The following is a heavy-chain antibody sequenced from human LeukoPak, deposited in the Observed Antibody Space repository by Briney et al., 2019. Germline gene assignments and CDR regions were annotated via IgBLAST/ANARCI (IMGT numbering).Heavy chain of an antibody. Sequence: ASETLSLTCTVSGGSISSYSWSWIRQPPGKGLEWIGYISNSGSTNYNPSLKSRVTISVDTSKNQGSLKLNSVTAADTAVYYCARVLRSGSTRWFDPWGQVTLVTVSS. V-gene: IGHV4-59*01. CDR2: ISNSGST. CDR3: ARVLRSGSTRWFDP. D-gene: IGHD3-3*01. J-gene: IGHJ5*02. CDR1: GGSISSYS.